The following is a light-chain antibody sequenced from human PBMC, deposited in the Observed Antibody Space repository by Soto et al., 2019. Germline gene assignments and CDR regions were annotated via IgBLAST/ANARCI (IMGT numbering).Light chain of an antibody. J-gene: IGKJ5*01. CDR3: QQYGSSPIT. CDR1: QSVSSY. Sequence: ELVLTQFPATLSLSPGEGANLSCRASQSVSSYLAWYQQKRGQAPRLLIYDSSNRATGIPARFSGSGSGTDFSLTISRLAPEDFAVYYCQQYGSSPITFGQGTRLEIK. CDR2: DSS. V-gene: IGKV3D-20*01.